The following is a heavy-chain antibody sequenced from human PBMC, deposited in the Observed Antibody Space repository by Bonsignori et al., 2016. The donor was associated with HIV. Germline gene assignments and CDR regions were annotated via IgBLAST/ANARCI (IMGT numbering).Heavy chain of an antibody. CDR2: VGGSGGAT. V-gene: IGHV3-23*01. CDR3: AKEWRDSNSAIHYGDYYYYMDV. J-gene: IGHJ6*03. Sequence: VRQAPGKGLEWVSAVGGSGGATYYAESVIGRFTISRDNFKNTLSLQMNNLRAEDTAVYYCAKEWRDSNSAIHYGDYYYYMDVWGKGTTVTVSS. D-gene: IGHD2/OR15-2a*01.